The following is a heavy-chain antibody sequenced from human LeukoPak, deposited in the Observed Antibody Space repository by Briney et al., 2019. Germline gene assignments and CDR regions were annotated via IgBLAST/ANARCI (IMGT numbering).Heavy chain of an antibody. D-gene: IGHD3-10*01. CDR1: GFTFSNYA. Sequence: PGGSLRLSCAASGFTFSNYAMSWVRQAPGKGLEWVSSTTGGGGSTYYADSVKGRFTISRDNSKSTLYLEMNSLRAEDTAVYYCATYFGSGGDLDHWGQGTLVTVS. V-gene: IGHV3-23*01. J-gene: IGHJ4*02. CDR3: ATYFGSGGDLDH. CDR2: TTGGGGST.